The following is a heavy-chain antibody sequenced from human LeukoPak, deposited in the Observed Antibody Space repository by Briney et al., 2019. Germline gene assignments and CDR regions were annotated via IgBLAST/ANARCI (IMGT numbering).Heavy chain of an antibody. CDR1: GGTFSSYA. D-gene: IGHD6-13*01. V-gene: IGHV1-69*13. CDR2: IIPIFGTA. J-gene: IGHJ4*02. CDR3: ARAYSSSWANRAQLDY. Sequence: SVKVSCKASGGTFSSYAISWVRQAPGQGLEWMGGIIPIFGTANYAQKFQGRVTITADESTSTAYMELSSLRSEGTAVYYCARAYSSSWANRAQLDYWGQGTLVTVSS.